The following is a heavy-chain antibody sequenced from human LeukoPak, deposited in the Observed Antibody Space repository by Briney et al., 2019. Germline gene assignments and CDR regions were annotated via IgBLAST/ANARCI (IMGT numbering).Heavy chain of an antibody. Sequence: SVKVSCKASGGTFSSYAISWVRQAPGQGLEWMGGIIPIFGTANYAQKFQGRVTITTDESTSTAYMELSSLRSEDTAVYYCARIDLYYYDSIELYNWFDPWGQGTLVTVSS. CDR3: ARIDLYYYDSIELYNWFDP. D-gene: IGHD3-22*01. J-gene: IGHJ5*02. V-gene: IGHV1-69*05. CDR1: GGTFSSYA. CDR2: IIPIFGTA.